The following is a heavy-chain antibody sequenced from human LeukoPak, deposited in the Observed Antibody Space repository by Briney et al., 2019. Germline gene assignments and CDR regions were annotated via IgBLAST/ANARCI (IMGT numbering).Heavy chain of an antibody. D-gene: IGHD3-9*01. CDR2: ISYDGSNK. CDR1: GFTFSSYG. Sequence: GGSLRLSCAASGFTFSSYGMHWVRQAPGKGLEWVAVISYDGSNKYYADSVKGRFTISRDNSKNTLYLQMNSLRAEDTAVYYCAKGSDILTGYNTYYYYGMDVWGQGTTVTVSS. V-gene: IGHV3-30*18. CDR3: AKGSDILTGYNTYYYYGMDV. J-gene: IGHJ6*02.